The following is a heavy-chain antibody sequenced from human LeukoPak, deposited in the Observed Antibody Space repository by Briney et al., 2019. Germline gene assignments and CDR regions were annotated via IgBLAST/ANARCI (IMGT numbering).Heavy chain of an antibody. CDR2: ISGSGGST. Sequence: GGSLRLSCAASGFTFSSYAMSWVRQAPGKGLEWVSAISGSGGSTYYADSVKGRFTISRENAKNSLFLQMNNLRAGDTAMYYCARARNGGSFDPWGQGTLVTVST. J-gene: IGHJ5*02. CDR1: GFTFSSYA. CDR3: ARARNGGSFDP. V-gene: IGHV3-23*01. D-gene: IGHD3-16*01.